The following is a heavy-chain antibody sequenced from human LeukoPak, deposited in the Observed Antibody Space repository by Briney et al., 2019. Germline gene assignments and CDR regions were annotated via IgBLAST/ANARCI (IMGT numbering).Heavy chain of an antibody. D-gene: IGHD1-14*01. CDR3: ARCQYNSSPDI. J-gene: IGHJ4*02. CDR2: ISGGSDHT. V-gene: IGHV3-11*03. CDR1: GFSFRDYW. Sequence: GGSPRLSCAASGFSFRDYWVSWMRQAPGKGLEWVSYISGGSDHTNYADSVKGRFTISRDNAKNSLYLQMNSLTDEDTAVYYCARCQYNSSPDIWGQGTLVTVSS.